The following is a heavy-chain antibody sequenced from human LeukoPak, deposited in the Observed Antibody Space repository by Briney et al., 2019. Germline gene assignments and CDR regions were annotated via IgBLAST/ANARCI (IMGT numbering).Heavy chain of an antibody. V-gene: IGHV4-39*01. D-gene: IGHD5-12*01. CDR3: TTRYGDHDYVDY. CDR2: LCYSGNT. Sequence: SETLSLTCTVSGGSISSSNYCWDWIRQPPGKGLEWIGSLCYSGNTYQNPSLKRRLTISGDTSQNQFSLRLSPVTAADTAVYYCTTRYGDHDYVDYWGQGTLVTVSS. CDR1: GGSISSSNYC. J-gene: IGHJ4*02.